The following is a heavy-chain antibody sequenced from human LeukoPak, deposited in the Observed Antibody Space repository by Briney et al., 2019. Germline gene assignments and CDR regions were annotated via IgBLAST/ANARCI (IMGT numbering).Heavy chain of an antibody. D-gene: IGHD3-22*01. CDR2: ISSSSSYI. J-gene: IGHJ4*02. V-gene: IGHV3-21*01. Sequence: GRSLRLSCAASGFTFSSYSMNWVRQAPGKGLEWVSSISSSSSYIYYADSVKGRFTISRDNAKNSLYLQMNSLRAEDTAVYYCARESSSGYDPGYRGQGTLVTVSS. CDR3: ARESSSGYDPGY. CDR1: GFTFSSYS.